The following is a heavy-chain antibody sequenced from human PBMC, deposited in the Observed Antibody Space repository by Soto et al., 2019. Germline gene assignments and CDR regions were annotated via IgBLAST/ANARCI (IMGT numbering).Heavy chain of an antibody. J-gene: IGHJ4*02. CDR1: GASVSSGSFY. CDR3: ARVPLRYSSSHNFDS. D-gene: IGHD6-19*01. V-gene: IGHV4-61*01. Sequence: QVQLQESGPGLVKPSETLSLTCSVSGASVSSGSFYWSWMRQPPGKGLEWIGFIYNNETFNYNPSLTSRVTLSVDTSKHQFSLKLSSVTAADTAVYYCARVPLRYSSSHNFDSWGQGALVTVSS. CDR2: IYNNETF.